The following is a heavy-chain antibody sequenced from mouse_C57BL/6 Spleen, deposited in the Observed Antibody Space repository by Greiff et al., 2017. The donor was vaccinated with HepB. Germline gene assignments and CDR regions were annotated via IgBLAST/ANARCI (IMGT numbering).Heavy chain of an antibody. CDR2: IYPRDGST. D-gene: IGHD1-1*01. V-gene: IGHV1-85*01. CDR3: ARYLFITTVVATGYYAMDY. J-gene: IGHJ4*01. CDR1: GYTFTSYD. Sequence: QVHVKQSGPELVKPGASVKLSCKASGYTFTSYDINWVKQRPGQGLEWIGWIYPRDGSTKYNEKFKGKATLTVDTSASTAYMELHSLTSEDSAVYFCARYLFITTVVATGYYAMDYWGQGTSVTVSS.